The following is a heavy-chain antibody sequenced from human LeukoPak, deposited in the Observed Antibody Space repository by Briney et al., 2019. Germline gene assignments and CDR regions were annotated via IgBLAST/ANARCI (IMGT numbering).Heavy chain of an antibody. D-gene: IGHD3-10*02. CDR1: GFTFSSYE. CDR3: AELGITMIGGV. V-gene: IGHV3-48*03. Sequence: PGGSLRLSCAASGFTFSSYEMNWVRQAPGKGLEWVSYISSSGSTIFYGDSVKARFTISRDNAKNSLYLQMNSLRAEDTAVYYCAELGITMIGGVWGKGTTVTISS. J-gene: IGHJ6*04. CDR2: ISSSGSTI.